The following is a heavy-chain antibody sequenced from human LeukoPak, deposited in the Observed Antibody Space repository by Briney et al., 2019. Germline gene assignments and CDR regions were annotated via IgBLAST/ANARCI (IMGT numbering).Heavy chain of an antibody. CDR1: GASITDYY. Sequence: SETLSLTCTVFGASITDYYWSWIRQPPGKGLEWIGYIYYSESTNYNPSLKSRVTISLDTSKKQFSLNLSSVTAADTAVYYCARDWRGSGSYYSFDYWGQGILVTVSS. V-gene: IGHV4-59*01. D-gene: IGHD3-10*01. CDR2: IYYSEST. J-gene: IGHJ4*02. CDR3: ARDWRGSGSYYSFDY.